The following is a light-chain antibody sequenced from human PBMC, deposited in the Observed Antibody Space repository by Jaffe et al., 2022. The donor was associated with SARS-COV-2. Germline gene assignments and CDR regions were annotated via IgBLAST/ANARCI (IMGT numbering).Light chain of an antibody. Sequence: EIVLTQSPGTLSLSPGERATLSCRASQSVGSNYLAWYQQKPGQAPRLLIYDASSRPTDIPDRFSGSGSGTDFTLTISRLEPEDFAVYYCQHYGGSPLTFGGGTKVELK. CDR3: QHYGGSPLT. J-gene: IGKJ4*01. CDR1: QSVGSNY. CDR2: DAS. V-gene: IGKV3-20*01.